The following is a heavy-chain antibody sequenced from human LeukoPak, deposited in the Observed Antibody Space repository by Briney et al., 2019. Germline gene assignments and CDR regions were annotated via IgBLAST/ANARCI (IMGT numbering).Heavy chain of an antibody. CDR2: IWYDGSNK. J-gene: IGHJ4*02. CDR3: VRENLEFDY. D-gene: IGHD1-7*01. Sequence: GGSLRLSCAASGFTFSSYGMHWVREAPGKGLEWVAVIWYDGSNKYYAVSVKGRFTISRDNSKNSLYLQMNSLRDEDTAVYYCVRENLEFDYWGQGTLVTVSS. CDR1: GFTFSSYG. V-gene: IGHV3-33*01.